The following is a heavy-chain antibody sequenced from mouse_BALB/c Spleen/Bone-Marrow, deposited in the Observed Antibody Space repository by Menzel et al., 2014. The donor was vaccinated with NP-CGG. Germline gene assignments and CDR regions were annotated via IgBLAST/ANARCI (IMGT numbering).Heavy chain of an antibody. CDR2: IRNKANGYTT. J-gene: IGHJ2*01. V-gene: IGHV7-3*02. CDR1: GFTFTDYY. CDR3: ARDKGRVFFDY. Sequence: EVMLVESGGGLVQPGGSLRLSCATSGFTFTDYYMNWVRQPPGRALEWLGFIRNKANGYTTEYSASVKSRSTITRDNSQNILYLQMNTLRVDDSATYYCARDKGRVFFDYWAQGTTLTVSS.